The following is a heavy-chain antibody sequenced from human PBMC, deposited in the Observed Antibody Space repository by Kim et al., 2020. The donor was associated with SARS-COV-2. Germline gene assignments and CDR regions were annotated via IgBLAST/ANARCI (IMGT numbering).Heavy chain of an antibody. D-gene: IGHD1-26*01. CDR3: ARGGASSKPFPY. CDR2: IHDSGST. J-gene: IGHJ4*02. V-gene: IGHV4-59*01. CDR1: GASISTYY. Sequence: SETLSLTCTVSGASISTYYWSWIRQPPGKGLEWIGYIHDSGSTLYNPSLKSRVTISLDTPKNQFSLSLNSVTAADTAVYYCARGGASSKPFPYRGQGTLVTVSS.